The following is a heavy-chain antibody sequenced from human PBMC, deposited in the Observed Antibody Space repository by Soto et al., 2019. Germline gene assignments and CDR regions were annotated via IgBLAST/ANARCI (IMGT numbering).Heavy chain of an antibody. CDR2: ISSSSSYI. J-gene: IGHJ4*02. CDR1: GFTFSSYS. V-gene: IGHV3-21*01. CDR3: ARVGATTIFGVATTYYFDY. D-gene: IGHD3-3*01. Sequence: EVQLVESGGGLVKPGGSLRLSCAASGFTFSSYSMNWVRQAPGKGLEWVSSISSSSSYIYYADSVKGRFTISRDNAKNSLYLQMNSLRAEDTAAYYCARVGATTIFGVATTYYFDYWGQGTLVTVSS.